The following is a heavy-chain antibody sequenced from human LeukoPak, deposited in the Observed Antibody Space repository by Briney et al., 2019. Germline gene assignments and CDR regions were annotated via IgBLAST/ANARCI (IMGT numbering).Heavy chain of an antibody. CDR1: GYSFTSYW. CDR2: IYPGDSDT. J-gene: IGHJ3*02. V-gene: IGHV5-51*01. CDR3: ARRFTSTYYYGSGSYYSDAFDI. Sequence: GESLKISCKGSGYSFTSYWIGWVRQMPGKGLEWMGIIYPGDSDTRYSPSFQGQVTISADKSISTAYLQWSSLKASDTAMYYCARRFTSTYYYGSGSYYSDAFDIWGQGTMVTVSS. D-gene: IGHD3-10*01.